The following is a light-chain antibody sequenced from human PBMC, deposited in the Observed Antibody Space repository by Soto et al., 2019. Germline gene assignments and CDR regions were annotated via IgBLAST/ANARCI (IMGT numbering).Light chain of an antibody. J-gene: IGKJ5*01. CDR1: QSVSSIY. CDR2: GAS. Sequence: EILLTQSPGTLSLSPGERATLSCRASQSVSSIYLAWYQQKPGQSPRLLIYGASSRATGIPARFSGSGSGTEFTLSISSLKSEDFAVYYCQQYNNWHFITFGHGTRLEIK. CDR3: QQYNNWHFIT. V-gene: IGKV3-15*01.